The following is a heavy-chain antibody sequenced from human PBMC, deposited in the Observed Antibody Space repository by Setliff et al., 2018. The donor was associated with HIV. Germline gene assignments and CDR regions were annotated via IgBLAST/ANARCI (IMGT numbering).Heavy chain of an antibody. Sequence: SETLSLTCTVSGDSITSTNYYWGWIRQPPGKGLEWIGSISYSGSTYYKSSLKSRVTISVDTSKNQFSLRLTSVTAADTAVYYCASAVGSSSWLRALDYWGQGTLVTVSS. CDR3: ASAVGSSSWLRALDY. V-gene: IGHV4-39*07. CDR1: GDSITSTNYY. D-gene: IGHD6-13*01. CDR2: ISYSGST. J-gene: IGHJ4*02.